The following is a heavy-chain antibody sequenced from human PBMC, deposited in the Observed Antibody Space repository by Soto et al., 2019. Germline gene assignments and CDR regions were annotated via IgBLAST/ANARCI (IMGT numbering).Heavy chain of an antibody. CDR3: ARGQHIGAITFEGLDVKEPNFDY. J-gene: IGHJ4*02. D-gene: IGHD3-3*01. CDR2: VRHSGST. Sequence: QVQLQQWGAGLLKPSETQSRTCAVSGASFTGHYESWIRQPPGKGLECIGEVRHSGSTSYNPALKSRVTMSVDTSKNHFILRLASVTAADTATYNCARGQHIGAITFEGLDVKEPNFDYWDQGTRVTVSS. CDR1: GASFTGHY. V-gene: IGHV4-34*02.